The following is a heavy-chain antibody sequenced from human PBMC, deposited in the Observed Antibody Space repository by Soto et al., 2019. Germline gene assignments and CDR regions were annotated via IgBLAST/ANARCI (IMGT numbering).Heavy chain of an antibody. Sequence: QVQLVQSGAEVKKPGASVKVSCKASGYTFTSYGISWVRQAPGQGLEWMGWISAYNGNTNYAQKLQGRVTMTTDTSTSTAYMELRSLRSDDTAVYYWARVAGVSPTRDYYYYGMDVWGQGTTVTVSS. J-gene: IGHJ6*02. D-gene: IGHD2-21*01. CDR3: ARVAGVSPTRDYYYYGMDV. CDR2: ISAYNGNT. CDR1: GYTFTSYG. V-gene: IGHV1-18*01.